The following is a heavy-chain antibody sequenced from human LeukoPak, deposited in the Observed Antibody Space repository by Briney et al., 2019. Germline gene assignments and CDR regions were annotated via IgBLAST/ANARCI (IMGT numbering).Heavy chain of an antibody. V-gene: IGHV3-66*01. CDR2: IYSGGST. CDR3: AGTGDYFDY. Sequence: GGSLRLSCAASGFTFDDYGMSWVRQAPGKGLEWVSVIYSGGSTYYADSVKGRFTISRDNSKNTLYLQMNSLRAEDTAVYYCAGTGDYFDYWGQGTLVTVSS. CDR1: GFTFDDYG. J-gene: IGHJ4*02.